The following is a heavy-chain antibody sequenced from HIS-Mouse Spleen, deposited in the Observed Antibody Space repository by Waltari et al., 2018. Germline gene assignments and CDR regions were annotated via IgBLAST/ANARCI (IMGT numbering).Heavy chain of an antibody. CDR2: IYYSGST. V-gene: IGHV4-39*07. J-gene: IGHJ2*01. Sequence: QLQLQESGPGLVKPSETLSLTCTVSGGFISSSRYYWGWIRQPPGKGLEWNGIIYYSGSTYYNPSLKSRVTISVDTSKNQFSLKLSSVTAADTAVYYCAREIPYSSSWYDWYFDLWGRGTLVTVSS. CDR1: GGFISSSRYY. CDR3: AREIPYSSSWYDWYFDL. D-gene: IGHD6-13*01.